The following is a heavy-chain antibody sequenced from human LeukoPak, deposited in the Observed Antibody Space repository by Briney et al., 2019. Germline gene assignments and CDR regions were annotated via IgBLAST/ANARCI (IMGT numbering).Heavy chain of an antibody. V-gene: IGHV3-13*01. J-gene: IGHJ4*02. CDR2: IGTAGDT. Sequence: GGSLRLSCAASGFTFSDYDMHWVRQATGKGLEWVSAIGTAGDTYYTGSVKGRFTISRENAKNSLYLQMNSLRAGDTAVYYCARVAKERVGGVYYFDYWGQGPRSPSPQ. D-gene: IGHD1-1*01. CDR1: GFTFSDYD. CDR3: ARVAKERVGGVYYFDY.